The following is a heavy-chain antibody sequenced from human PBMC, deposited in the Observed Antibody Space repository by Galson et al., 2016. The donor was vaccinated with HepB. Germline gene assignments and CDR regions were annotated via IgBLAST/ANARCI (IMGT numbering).Heavy chain of an antibody. CDR1: GFSLSGSGMC. V-gene: IGHV2-70*01. CDR2: LDWDDDK. CDR3: ARTSVEGSGYSLDY. Sequence: PALVKPTQTLTLTCTFSGFSLSGSGMCVSWIRQPPGKALEWPALLDWDDDKYYSTSLKTRLTISKDTPKNQVVLTMTNMDPVDTATYYCARTSVEGSGYSLDYWGQGTLVTVSS. J-gene: IGHJ4*02. D-gene: IGHD3-3*01.